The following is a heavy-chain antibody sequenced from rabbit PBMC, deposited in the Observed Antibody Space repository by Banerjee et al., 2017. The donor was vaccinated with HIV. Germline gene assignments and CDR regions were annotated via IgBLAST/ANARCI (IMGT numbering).Heavy chain of an antibody. CDR2: INTGSSGST. D-gene: IGHD2-1*01. Sequence: QEQLVESGGGLVQPEGSLTLTCTASGFSFSSTYWICWVRQAPGKGLEWIGCINTGSSGSTWYASWVNGRFTISRSTSLNTVDLRMTSLTAADTATYFCTRGLDYTFYFNLWGQGTLVTVS. CDR1: GFSFSSTYW. V-gene: IGHV1S43*01. CDR3: TRGLDYTFYFNL. J-gene: IGHJ4*01.